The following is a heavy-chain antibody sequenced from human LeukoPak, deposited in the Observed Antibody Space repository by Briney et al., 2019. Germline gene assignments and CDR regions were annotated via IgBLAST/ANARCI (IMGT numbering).Heavy chain of an antibody. J-gene: IGHJ4*02. CDR2: FDPEDGET. Sequence: GASVKVSCKASGYTFTSYGISWVRQAPGKGLEWMGGFDPEDGETIYAQKFQGRVTMTEDTSTDTAYMELSSLRSEDTAVYYCATRYSGSYPYYFDYWGQGTLVTVSS. CDR1: GYTFTSYG. CDR3: ATRYSGSYPYYFDY. V-gene: IGHV1-24*01. D-gene: IGHD1-26*01.